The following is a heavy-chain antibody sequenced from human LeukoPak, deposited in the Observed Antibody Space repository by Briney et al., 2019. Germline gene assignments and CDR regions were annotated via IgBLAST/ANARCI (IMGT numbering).Heavy chain of an antibody. CDR1: GGSISSYY. D-gene: IGHD3-22*01. J-gene: IGHJ4*02. CDR2: IYYSGST. Sequence: PSETLSLTCTVSGGSISSYYWSWIRQPPGKGLEWIGYIYYSGSTNYNPSLKSRVTISVDTSKNQFSLKLSSVTAADTAVYYCARLDDGSGQHPYYFDYWGQGTLVTVSS. V-gene: IGHV4-59*08. CDR3: ARLDDGSGQHPYYFDY.